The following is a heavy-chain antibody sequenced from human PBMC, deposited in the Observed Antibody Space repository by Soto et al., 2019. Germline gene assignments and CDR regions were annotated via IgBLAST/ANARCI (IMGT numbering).Heavy chain of an antibody. CDR3: ARGHAFWSGYSYYYGIDV. CDR2: ISGSGDST. V-gene: IGHV3-23*01. J-gene: IGHJ6*02. CDR1: GVTFNNHA. Sequence: VSLRLSCIASGVTFNNHAMNRVRLAPGNGLEWVWGISGSGDSTSYGSSVKGRFTISRDNSKTPLYLQMNSLRADDTAVYLCARGHAFWSGYSYYYGIDVWAQGTTVTVSS. D-gene: IGHD3-3*01.